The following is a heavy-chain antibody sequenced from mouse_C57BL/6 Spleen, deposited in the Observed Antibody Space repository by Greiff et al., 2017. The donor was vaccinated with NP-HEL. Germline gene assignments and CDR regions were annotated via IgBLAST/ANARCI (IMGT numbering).Heavy chain of an antibody. CDR3: ARVGITTVVATDWYFDV. D-gene: IGHD1-1*01. CDR1: GFTFSSYA. J-gene: IGHJ1*03. Sequence: EVQGVESGGGLVKPGGSLKLSCAASGFTFSSYAMSWVRQTPEKRLEWVATISDGGSYTYYPDNVKGRFTISRDNAKNNLYLQMSHLKSEDTAMYYCARVGITTVVATDWYFDVWGTGTTVTVSS. V-gene: IGHV5-4*01. CDR2: ISDGGSYT.